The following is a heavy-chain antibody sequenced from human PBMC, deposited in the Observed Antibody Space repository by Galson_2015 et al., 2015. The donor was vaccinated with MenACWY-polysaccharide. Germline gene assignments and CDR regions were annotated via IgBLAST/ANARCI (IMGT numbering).Heavy chain of an antibody. CDR2: VKPSGGHP. J-gene: IGHJ6*03. Sequence: SVKVSCKASGFTFTNYYIHWVRQAPGLGLEWMGVVKPSGGHPIQEQKFQGRVTMTSDTSTSTVYMEVRSLGSDDTAIYYCARAAYCTHYCYYYYYMDVWGKGTTVTVSS. CDR1: GFTFTNYY. CDR3: ARAAYCTHYCYYYYYMDV. D-gene: IGHD2-8*01. V-gene: IGHV1-46*01.